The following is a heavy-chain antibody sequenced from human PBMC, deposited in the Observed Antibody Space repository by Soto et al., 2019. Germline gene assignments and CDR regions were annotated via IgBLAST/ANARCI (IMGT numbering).Heavy chain of an antibody. CDR2: ISYDGSNK. CDR1: GFTFSSYA. Sequence: PGGSLRLSCAASGFTFSSYAMHWVRQAPGKGLEWVAVISYDGSNKYYADSVKGRFTISRDNSKNTLYLQMNSLRAEDTAVYYCARDLHSSGWYQIGYWGQGTLVTVPS. CDR3: ARDLHSSGWYQIGY. V-gene: IGHV3-30-3*01. D-gene: IGHD6-19*01. J-gene: IGHJ4*02.